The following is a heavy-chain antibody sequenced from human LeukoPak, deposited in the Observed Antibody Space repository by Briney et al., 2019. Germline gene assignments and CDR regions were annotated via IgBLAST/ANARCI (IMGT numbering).Heavy chain of an antibody. CDR1: GYTFTGYY. V-gene: IGHV1-2*06. J-gene: IGHJ4*02. CDR2: INPNSGGT. CDR3: AREFSSQASDY. Sequence: ASVKVSCKASGYTFTGYYSNWVRQAPGQGLEWVGHINPNSGGTNYAQKFQGRVTMTRDTTISTAYMELSSLRSDDTAVYYCAREFSSQASDYWGQGTLVTVSS.